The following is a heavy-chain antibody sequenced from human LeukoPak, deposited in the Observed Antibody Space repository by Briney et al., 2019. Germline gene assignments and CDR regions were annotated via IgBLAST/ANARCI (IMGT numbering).Heavy chain of an antibody. CDR2: ISAYNGNT. CDR3: AILSGARRGYSGYERDRNFDY. CDR1: GYTFTSHG. Sequence: ASVKVSCKASGYTFTSHGISWVRKAPGQGLEWMGWISAYNGNTNYAQKLQGRVTMTTDTSTSTAYMELRSLRSDDTAVYYCAILSGARRGYSGYERDRNFDYWGQGTLVTVSS. J-gene: IGHJ4*02. V-gene: IGHV1-18*01. D-gene: IGHD5-12*01.